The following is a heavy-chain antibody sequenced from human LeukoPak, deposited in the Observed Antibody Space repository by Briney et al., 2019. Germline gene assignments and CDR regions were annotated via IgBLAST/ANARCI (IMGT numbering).Heavy chain of an antibody. V-gene: IGHV3-30-3*01. CDR1: GFTFSSYA. Sequence: SGGSLRLSCAASGFTFSSYAMHWVRQAPGKGLEWVAVISYDGSNKYHADSVKGRFTISRDNSRNTLYLQMNSLRAEDTAVYYCARVIGRSDYGDYWDAFDIWGRGTMVTVSS. D-gene: IGHD4-17*01. J-gene: IGHJ3*02. CDR3: ARVIGRSDYGDYWDAFDI. CDR2: ISYDGSNK.